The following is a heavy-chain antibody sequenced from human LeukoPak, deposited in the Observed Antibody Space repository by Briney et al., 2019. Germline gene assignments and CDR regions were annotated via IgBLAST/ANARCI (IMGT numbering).Heavy chain of an antibody. J-gene: IGHJ6*02. Sequence: SETLSLTCTVSGGSISSSSYYWGWIRQPPGKGLEWIGGIYYSGSTYYNPSLKSRVTISVDTSKNQFSLKLSSVTAADTAVYYCARQYSTVTTIWAFSYYYYYGMDVWGQGTTVTVSS. D-gene: IGHD4-17*01. V-gene: IGHV4-39*01. CDR2: IYYSGST. CDR3: ARQYSTVTTIWAFSYYYYYGMDV. CDR1: GGSISSSSYY.